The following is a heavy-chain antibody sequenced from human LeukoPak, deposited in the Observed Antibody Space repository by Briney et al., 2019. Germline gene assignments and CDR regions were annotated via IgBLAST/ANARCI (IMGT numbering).Heavy chain of an antibody. V-gene: IGHV3-49*04. CDR1: GFAFGDYA. D-gene: IGHD6-19*01. Sequence: HPGRSLRLSCTASGFAFGDYAMSWVRQGPGKGLEWVGFIRSKVFGGTTEYAASVKGRFTISRDDSKSIAYLQMNSLKTEDTAVYYCARDLVAVAGDYYYYAMDVWGQGTTVTVSS. CDR2: IRSKVFGGTT. CDR3: ARDLVAVAGDYYYYAMDV. J-gene: IGHJ6*02.